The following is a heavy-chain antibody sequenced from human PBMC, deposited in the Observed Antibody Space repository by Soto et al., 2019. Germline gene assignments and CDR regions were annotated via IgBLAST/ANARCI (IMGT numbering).Heavy chain of an antibody. Sequence: PLEILSLTCTVSGGSIISGGYYWNWIRQHPGKGLEWIGYIYYSGSTYYNPSLKSRVTISVDTSKNQFSLKLSSVTAADTAVYYCAREPLTWGQGTLVTVSS. J-gene: IGHJ4*02. V-gene: IGHV4-31*03. CDR1: GGSIISGGYY. CDR2: IYYSGST. CDR3: AREPLT.